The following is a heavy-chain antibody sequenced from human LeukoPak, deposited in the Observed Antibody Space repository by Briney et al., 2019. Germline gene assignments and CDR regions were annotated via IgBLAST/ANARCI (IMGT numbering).Heavy chain of an antibody. D-gene: IGHD1-26*01. CDR3: ARWAVGATFDY. V-gene: IGHV4-34*01. CDR2: INHRGST. J-gene: IGHJ4*02. Sequence: SETLSLTCAVYGGSFSGYYWSWIRQPPGKGLEWIGEINHRGSTNYKPSLKSRVTISVDTSKNQFSLKLSSVTAADTAVYYCARWAVGATFDYWGQGTLVTVSS. CDR1: GGSFSGYY.